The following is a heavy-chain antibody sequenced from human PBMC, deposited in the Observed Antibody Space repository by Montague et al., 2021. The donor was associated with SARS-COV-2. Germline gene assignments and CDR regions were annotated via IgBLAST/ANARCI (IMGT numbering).Heavy chain of an antibody. CDR1: GGSISSNNNY. D-gene: IGHD3-10*01. V-gene: IGHV4-39*01. Sequence: SETLSLTCTVSGGSISSNNNYWGWIRQSAGKGLGWIGSIYYSGTTYYNPSLKSRVTISVDTSKNQFSLRLSSVTATDTSVYYCARSTATFGESHNWFAPWGQGTLVIVSS. CDR3: ARSTATFGESHNWFAP. CDR2: IYYSGTT. J-gene: IGHJ5*02.